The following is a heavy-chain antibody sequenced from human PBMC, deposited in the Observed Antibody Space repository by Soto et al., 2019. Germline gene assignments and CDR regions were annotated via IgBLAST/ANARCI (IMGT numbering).Heavy chain of an antibody. Sequence: QVQLVQSGAEVKKPGSSVKVSCKASGGTFSSYSINWVRQAPGQGLEWMGRIIPILSVANYAQEFQGSVTMTADKSTNTAYMELSSLSFEDTAVYYCARGRETDGSGSHYGMDVWGQGTTVIVSS. J-gene: IGHJ6*02. V-gene: IGHV1-69*02. CDR1: GGTFSSYS. D-gene: IGHD3-10*01. CDR2: IIPILSVA. CDR3: ARGRETDGSGSHYGMDV.